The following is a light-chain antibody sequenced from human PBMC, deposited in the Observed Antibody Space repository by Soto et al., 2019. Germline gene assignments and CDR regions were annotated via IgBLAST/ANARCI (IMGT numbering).Light chain of an antibody. V-gene: IGKV3-20*01. CDR3: QQYGSSPKT. J-gene: IGKJ1*01. CDR2: DAS. CDR1: QSVSSSY. Sequence: EIVLTQSPATLSLSPGERATLSCRASQSVSSSYLAWYQQKPGQAPRLLIHDASSRATGVPDRFSGSGSGTDFTLTISRLEPEDFTVYYCQQYGSSPKTFGQGTKVDIK.